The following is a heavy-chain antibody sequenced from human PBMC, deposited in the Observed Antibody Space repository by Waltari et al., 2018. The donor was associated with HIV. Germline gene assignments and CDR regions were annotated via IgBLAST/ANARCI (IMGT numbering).Heavy chain of an antibody. J-gene: IGHJ4*02. CDR1: GFTSRGPP. V-gene: IGHV3-73*01. CDR2: IRTKANSYAT. CDR3: TRLVAAVAGTGY. Sequence: EVQLVESGGGLVQPGGSLQLSCAASGFTSRGPPLHWARQASGKGREWVGRIRTKANSYATAYAASVKGRFIISRDDSKNTAYLQMNNLKTEDTAVYYCTRLVAAVAGTGYWGQGTLVTVSS. D-gene: IGHD6-19*01.